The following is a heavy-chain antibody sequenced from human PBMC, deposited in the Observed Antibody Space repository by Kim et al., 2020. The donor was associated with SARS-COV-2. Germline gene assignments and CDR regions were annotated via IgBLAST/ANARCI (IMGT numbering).Heavy chain of an antibody. CDR1: GDSISTSNW. Sequence: SETLSLTCAVSGDSISTSNWWSWVRQPPGKGLEWIGEIYHSGNTNYNPSPKSRVSITVDKSTNQFSLRLNSVTAADTAVYYCARLRTDTRNNFRFDYWGQGTLVTVSA. CDR3: ARLRTDTRNNFRFDY. J-gene: IGHJ4*02. V-gene: IGHV4-4*02. CDR2: IYHSGNT. D-gene: IGHD1-1*01.